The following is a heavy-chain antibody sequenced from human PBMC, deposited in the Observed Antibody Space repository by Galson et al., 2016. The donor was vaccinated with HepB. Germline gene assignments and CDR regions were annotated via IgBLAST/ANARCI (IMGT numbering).Heavy chain of an antibody. CDR3: AKDKRGHSSAWYWYFDY. CDR2: MSDSDDI. V-gene: IGHV3-23*01. CDR1: GFTFSGYA. D-gene: IGHD6-13*01. Sequence: SLRLSCAASGFTFSGYAMAWVRQAPGKGLEWVSGMSDSDDIYYAPSVKGRFTISRDNSKSTVYLQLTRRGAEDTAVYYCAKDKRGHSSAWYWYFDYWGQGTLVSVSA. J-gene: IGHJ4*02.